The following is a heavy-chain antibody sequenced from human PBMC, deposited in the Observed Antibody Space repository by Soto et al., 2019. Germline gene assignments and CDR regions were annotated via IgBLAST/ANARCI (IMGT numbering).Heavy chain of an antibody. Sequence: ASVKVSCKASGGTFSSYAISWVRQAPGQGLEWMGGIIPIFGTANYAQKFQGRVTITADESTSTAYMELSSLRSEDTAVYYCARVYCSSTSCYYYYGMDVWGQGTTVTVSS. D-gene: IGHD2-2*01. CDR3: ARVYCSSTSCYYYYGMDV. J-gene: IGHJ6*02. CDR2: IIPIFGTA. V-gene: IGHV1-69*13. CDR1: GGTFSSYA.